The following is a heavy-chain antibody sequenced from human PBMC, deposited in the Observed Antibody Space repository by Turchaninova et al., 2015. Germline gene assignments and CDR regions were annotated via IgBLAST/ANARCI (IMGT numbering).Heavy chain of an antibody. CDR2: IYQSGST. CDR3: ARSNSSGYSPFDY. Sequence: QVHLQESGPGLVKPSETLSPTCAVSGYSISSGYDWVGIRQPPGKGLEWIGSIYQSGSTYDNPSLKSRVTISVDTSKNQFSLKLNSVTAADTAVYYCARSNSSGYSPFDYWGQGTLVTVSS. V-gene: IGHV4-38-2*01. CDR1: GYSISSGYD. J-gene: IGHJ4*02. D-gene: IGHD3-22*01.